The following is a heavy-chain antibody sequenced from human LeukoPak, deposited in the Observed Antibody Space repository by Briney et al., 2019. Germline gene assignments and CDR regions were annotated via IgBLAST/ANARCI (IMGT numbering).Heavy chain of an antibody. CDR2: ISASGGST. J-gene: IGHJ4*02. CDR1: GFTFSSYA. V-gene: IGHV3-23*01. Sequence: PGGSLRLSCAASGFTFSSYAMSWVRQAAGKGLEWDSGISASGGSTYYADSVKGRFTISRDNSKNTLYLQMNSLRAEDTAVYYCAKDAPGYYDVDYFDYWGQGTLVTVSS. D-gene: IGHD3-10*02. CDR3: AKDAPGYYDVDYFDY.